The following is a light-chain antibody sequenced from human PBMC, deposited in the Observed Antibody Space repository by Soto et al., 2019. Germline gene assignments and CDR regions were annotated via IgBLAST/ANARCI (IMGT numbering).Light chain of an antibody. V-gene: IGKV3-20*01. CDR1: QSVSISY. J-gene: IGKJ1*01. CDR2: GAS. Sequence: EIVLTQSPGTLSLSPGERATLSCRASQSVSISYLAWYQQKPGQAPGLLIYGASSRATGIPDRFSGSGSGTDFTLTISRLEPEDFAVYYCQQYGSSPTFGQGTKVEIK. CDR3: QQYGSSPT.